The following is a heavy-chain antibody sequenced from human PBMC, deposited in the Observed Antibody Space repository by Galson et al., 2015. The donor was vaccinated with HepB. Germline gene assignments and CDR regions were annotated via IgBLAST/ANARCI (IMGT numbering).Heavy chain of an antibody. J-gene: IGHJ6*02. Sequence: SVKVSCKASGGTFSSYTISWVRQAPGQGLEWMGRIIPILGIANYAQKFQGRVTITADKSTSTAYMELSSLRSEDTAVYYCARDGLIVVPAAIPTYYYYYYGMDVWGQGNTVTVSS. V-gene: IGHV1-69*04. CDR2: IIPILGIA. CDR1: GGTFSSYT. D-gene: IGHD2-2*02. CDR3: ARDGLIVVPAAIPTYYYYYYGMDV.